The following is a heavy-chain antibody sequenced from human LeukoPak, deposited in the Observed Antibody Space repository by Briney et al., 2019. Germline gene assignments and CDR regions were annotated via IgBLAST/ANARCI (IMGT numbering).Heavy chain of an antibody. CDR3: ARHKGWGDGDLYLDDGLGRAAFDY. D-gene: IGHD1-20*01. V-gene: IGHV5-51*01. J-gene: IGHJ4*02. Sequence: PGGSLRLSCKGSGYSFTSYWIGWVRQMPGKGLEWMGIIYPADSDTRYSPSFEGQVTISADKSISTAYLQWTSLKASDTAMYYCARHKGWGDGDLYLDDGLGRAAFDYWGQGTLVTVSS. CDR2: IYPADSDT. CDR1: GYSFTSYW.